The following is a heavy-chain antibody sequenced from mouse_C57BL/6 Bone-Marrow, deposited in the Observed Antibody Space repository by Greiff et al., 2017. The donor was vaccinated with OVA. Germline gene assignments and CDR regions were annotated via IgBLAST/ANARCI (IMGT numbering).Heavy chain of an antibody. CDR2: ISSGSSTI. CDR1: GFTFSDYG. V-gene: IGHV5-17*01. CDR3: ARPQFSTPMDY. D-gene: IGHD1-1*01. J-gene: IGHJ4*01. Sequence: EVQLQESGGGLVKPGGSLKLSCAASGFTFSDYGMHWVRQAPEKGLEWVAYISSGSSTIYYADTVKGRFTISRDNAKNTLFLQMTSLRSEDTAMDYCARPQFSTPMDYWGQGTSVTVSS.